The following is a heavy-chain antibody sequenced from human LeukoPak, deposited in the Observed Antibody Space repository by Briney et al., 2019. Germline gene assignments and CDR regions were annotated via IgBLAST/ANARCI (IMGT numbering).Heavy chain of an antibody. D-gene: IGHD3-10*01. V-gene: IGHV4-39*01. CDR1: GGSISSSSYY. CDR3: ARGHYYYGSGSVFDY. CDR2: IYYSGST. Sequence: SETLSLTCTVSGGSISSSSYYWGWIRQPPGKGLEWIGSIYYSGSTYYNPSLKSRVTISVDTSKNQFSLKLSSVTAADTAVYYCARGHYYYGSGSVFDYWGQGTLVTVSS. J-gene: IGHJ4*02.